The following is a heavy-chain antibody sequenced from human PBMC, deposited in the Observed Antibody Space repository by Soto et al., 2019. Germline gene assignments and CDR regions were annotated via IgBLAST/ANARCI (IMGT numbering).Heavy chain of an antibody. Sequence: QVQLVQSGAEVKKPGASVTVSCKASGYTFTGYYMHWVRQAPGQGLEWMGGITPNSGGTHDAQKLQGWVTMTRDTSVSAADKELSRLRSDDTAVYYCAREGGVVPAGMRALDIWGQGTMVTVSS. J-gene: IGHJ3*02. CDR3: AREGGVVPAGMRALDI. CDR1: GYTFTGYY. D-gene: IGHD2-2*01. V-gene: IGHV1-2*04. CDR2: ITPNSGGT.